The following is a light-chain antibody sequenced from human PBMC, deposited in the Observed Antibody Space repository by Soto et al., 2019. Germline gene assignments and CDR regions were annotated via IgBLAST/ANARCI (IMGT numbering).Light chain of an antibody. CDR3: SSYTSSNTLL. CDR1: SSDVGGYNF. CDR2: HVT. V-gene: IGLV2-14*01. J-gene: IGLJ2*01. Sequence: QSALTQPASVSGSPGQSITISCTGTSSDVGGYNFVSWYQQHPGKAPKLMIYHVTNRPSGVSHRFSGSKSGNTASLTISGLHAEDEADYYCSSYTSSNTLLFGGGTKLTVL.